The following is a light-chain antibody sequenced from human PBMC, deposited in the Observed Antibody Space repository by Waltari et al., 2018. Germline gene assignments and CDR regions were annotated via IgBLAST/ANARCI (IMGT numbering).Light chain of an antibody. CDR3: QKYGSTPRP. V-gene: IGKV3-20*01. CDR2: GVS. Sequence: EIVLTHSPDTLSLSPGHRATLSCRAGQTIHNKVLAWFQQKTGQAPRLLIYGVSRRAPGIPDRFRGAGAATDFTLTISRLEPEDFAVYYCQKYGSTPRPFGGGTKVETK. J-gene: IGKJ4*01. CDR1: QTIHNKV.